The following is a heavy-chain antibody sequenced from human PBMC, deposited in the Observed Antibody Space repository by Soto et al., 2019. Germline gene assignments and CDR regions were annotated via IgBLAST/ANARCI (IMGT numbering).Heavy chain of an antibody. Sequence: ASVKVSFKASGGTFGSYAITWVRRAPGQGLEWLGGIIPILNSPAYAQKFKARVVITADEITNTAYMELNSLRFDDTAVYYCAREAPYCTSATCPKFYDMDVWGQGTTVTVSS. CDR3: AREAPYCTSATCPKFYDMDV. V-gene: IGHV1-69*13. CDR2: IIPILNSP. J-gene: IGHJ6*02. CDR1: GGTFGSYA. D-gene: IGHD2-2*01.